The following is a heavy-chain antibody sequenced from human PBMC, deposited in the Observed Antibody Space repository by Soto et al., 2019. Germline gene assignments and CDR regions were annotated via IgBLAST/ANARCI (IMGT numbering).Heavy chain of an antibody. CDR3: ARYRGTRAPNSWFDP. CDR1: GFTFSSYS. V-gene: IGHV3-48*02. D-gene: IGHD3-10*01. J-gene: IGHJ5*02. CDR2: ISSSSSTI. Sequence: GGSLRLSCAASGFTFSSYSMNWVRQAPGKGLEWISYISSSSSTIYYADSVKGRFTISRDNAKNSLYLQMNSLRDEDTAVYYCARYRGTRAPNSWFDPWGQGTLVTVSS.